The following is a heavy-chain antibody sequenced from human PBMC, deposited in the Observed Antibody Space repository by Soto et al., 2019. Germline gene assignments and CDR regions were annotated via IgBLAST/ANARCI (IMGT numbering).Heavy chain of an antibody. V-gene: IGHV1-18*01. CDR2: ISTYNVNT. D-gene: IGHD1-7*01. Sequence: QIQLVQSGGEVKKPGASVNVSCKASGYTFTNYGIGWVRQAPGQGLEWMGWISTYNVNTIYAQNFQDRVTMTTDTSTSTAYMELKSLTSDDTAVYYSARVPGELHLLDAFDVWGQGTMLTVSS. J-gene: IGHJ3*01. CDR3: ARVPGELHLLDAFDV. CDR1: GYTFTNYG.